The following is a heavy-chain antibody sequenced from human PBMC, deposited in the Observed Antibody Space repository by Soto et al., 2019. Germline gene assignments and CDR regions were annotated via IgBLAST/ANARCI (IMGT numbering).Heavy chain of an antibody. Sequence: ASVKVSCKASGYTFNSYYMHWVRQAPGQGLEWMGIINPSGGSTSYAQKFQGRVTMTRDTSTSTVYMELSSLRSEDTAVYYCARLDPVPYSSGWYYFDYWGQGTLVTVSS. CDR2: INPSGGST. CDR3: ARLDPVPYSSGWYYFDY. CDR1: GYTFNSYY. D-gene: IGHD6-19*01. J-gene: IGHJ4*02. V-gene: IGHV1-46*02.